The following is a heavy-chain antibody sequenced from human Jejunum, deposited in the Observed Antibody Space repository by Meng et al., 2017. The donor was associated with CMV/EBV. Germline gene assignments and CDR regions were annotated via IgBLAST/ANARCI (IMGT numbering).Heavy chain of an antibody. Sequence: NWVRQAPGQGLEWMGWMSPNTGKTGYSQNFQGRFTMTWNTSMYTAYMELSNLTSDDTAIYYCATHDHFCGGGRCFSLGYYYGVDVWGQGTSVTVSS. D-gene: IGHD2-15*01. CDR2: MSPNTGKT. CDR3: ATHDHFCGGGRCFSLGYYYGVDV. J-gene: IGHJ6*02. V-gene: IGHV1-8*01.